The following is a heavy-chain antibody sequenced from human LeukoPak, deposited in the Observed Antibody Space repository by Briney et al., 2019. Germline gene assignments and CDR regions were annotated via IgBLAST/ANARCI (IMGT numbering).Heavy chain of an antibody. CDR1: GYTFTSYY. V-gene: IGHV1-46*01. D-gene: IGHD3-22*01. CDR2: INPSGGST. CDR3: ARDLGPSQYYYDSSGYYAFDI. Sequence: ASVKVSCKASGYTFTSYYMHWVRQAPGQGLEWMGIINPSGGSTSYAQKFQGRVTMTRDTSTSTVYMELSSLRSEDTAVYYCARDLGPSQYYYDSSGYYAFDIWGPRDNGHRLF. J-gene: IGHJ3*02.